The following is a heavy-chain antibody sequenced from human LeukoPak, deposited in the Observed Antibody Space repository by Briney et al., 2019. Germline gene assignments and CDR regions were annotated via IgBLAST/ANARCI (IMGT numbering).Heavy chain of an antibody. D-gene: IGHD3-3*01. Sequence: SETLSLTCTVSGGSISSGGCYWSWIRQHPGKGLEWIGYIYYSGSTYYNPSLKSRVTISVDTSKNQFSLKLSSVTAADTAVYYCARGWRYDFWSGSNWFDPWGQGTLVTVSS. CDR1: GGSISSGGCY. J-gene: IGHJ5*02. V-gene: IGHV4-31*03. CDR2: IYYSGST. CDR3: ARGWRYDFWSGSNWFDP.